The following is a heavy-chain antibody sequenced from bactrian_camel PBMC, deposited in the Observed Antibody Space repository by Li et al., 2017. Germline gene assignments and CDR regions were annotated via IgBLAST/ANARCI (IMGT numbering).Heavy chain of an antibody. CDR2: LGSSGST. V-gene: IGHV3S55*01. Sequence: HVQLEESGGGSVQAGGSLILSCTASGFPFDDSEMGWYRRAPGNECELVSVLGSSGSTYYADSVKGRFTISKDAKDTLYLRMNSLEPEDTAMYLCARATGGLCSFAFAKWRYWGQGTQVTVS. D-gene: IGHD2*01. CDR1: GFPFDDSE. CDR3: ARATGGLCSFAFAKWRY. J-gene: IGHJ4*01.